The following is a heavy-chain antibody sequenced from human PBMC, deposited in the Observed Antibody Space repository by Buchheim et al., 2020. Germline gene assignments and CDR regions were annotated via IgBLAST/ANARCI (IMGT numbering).Heavy chain of an antibody. Sequence: EVQLVESGGGLVQPGGSLRLSCAASGFTFSSYSMNWVRQAPGKGLEWVSYISSSSSTIYYADSVKGRFNISRDNAKNSLYLQMNSLRAEDTAVYYCARAGWAFTIFGVADYYYYGMDVWGQGTT. CDR3: ARAGWAFTIFGVADYYYYGMDV. J-gene: IGHJ6*02. V-gene: IGHV3-48*01. CDR2: ISSSSSTI. CDR1: GFTFSSYS. D-gene: IGHD3-3*01.